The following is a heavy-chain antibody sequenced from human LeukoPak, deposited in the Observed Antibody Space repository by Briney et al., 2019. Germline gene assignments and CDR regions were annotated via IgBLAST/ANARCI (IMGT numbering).Heavy chain of an antibody. J-gene: IGHJ4*02. CDR2: ISGSGDRT. Sequence: PGGSLRLSCGASGFTFSTFAISWVRQAPGKGLEWVSAISGSGDRTYYADSVKGRFTISRDNAKNSMYLQMSSLRAEDTGIYYCARAIRLWGQGTLVTVSS. CDR3: ARAIRL. D-gene: IGHD1-1*01. CDR1: GFTFSTFA. V-gene: IGHV3-23*01.